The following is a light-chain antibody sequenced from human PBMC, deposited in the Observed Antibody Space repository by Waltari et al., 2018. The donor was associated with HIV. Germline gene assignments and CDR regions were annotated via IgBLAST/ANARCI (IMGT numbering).Light chain of an antibody. V-gene: IGLV2-11*02. CDR1: SSDVGGYNY. J-gene: IGLJ3*02. CDR3: CSYAGSYTFVV. Sequence: QSALTQPRPVSGSPGQSVTISCTGTSSDVGGYNYVSWYQQHPGKAPRLMIYDVYKPPSGVPDRFSGSKSGNTASLTISGLQAEDEADYYCCSYAGSYTFVVFGGGTKLTVL. CDR2: DVY.